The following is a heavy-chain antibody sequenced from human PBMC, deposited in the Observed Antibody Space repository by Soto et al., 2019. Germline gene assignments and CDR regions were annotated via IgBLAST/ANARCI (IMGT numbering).Heavy chain of an antibody. V-gene: IGHV1-69*13. Sequence: ASVKVSCKASGGTFSSYAISWVRQAPGQGLEWMGGIIPIFGTANYAQKFQGRVTITADESTSTAYMELSSLRSEDTAVYYCAEAGSEGYYNSPWLDPWGQGPLVTVSS. CDR3: AEAGSEGYYNSPWLDP. D-gene: IGHD3-10*01. J-gene: IGHJ5*02. CDR1: GGTFSSYA. CDR2: IIPIFGTA.